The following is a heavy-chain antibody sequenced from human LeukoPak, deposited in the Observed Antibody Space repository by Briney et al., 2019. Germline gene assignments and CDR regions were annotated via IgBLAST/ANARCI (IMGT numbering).Heavy chain of an antibody. D-gene: IGHD3-22*01. CDR3: VVDSSGHKAVV. CDR1: GGIFSSYA. CDR2: IIPIFGTA. V-gene: IGHV1-69*01. J-gene: IGHJ4*02. Sequence: SSVKVSCKASGGIFSSYAISWVRQAPGQGREWRGGIIPIFGTANYAQKFQGRVTITADESTSTAYMELSSLRSEDTAVYYCVVDSSGHKAVVWGQGTLVTVSS.